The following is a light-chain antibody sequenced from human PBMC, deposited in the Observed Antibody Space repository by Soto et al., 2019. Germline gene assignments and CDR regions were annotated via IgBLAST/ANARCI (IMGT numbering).Light chain of an antibody. Sequence: EIVLTQSPGTLSLSPGERATLSCRASQSVSSRYLAWYQQKPGQPPRLLIYDSSSRATGIPDRFSGSGSGTDFTLTISRLEPEDFAVYYCQQYGSSPLFTFGPGTKVDVK. V-gene: IGKV3-20*01. CDR3: QQYGSSPLFT. CDR1: QSVSSRY. J-gene: IGKJ3*01. CDR2: DSS.